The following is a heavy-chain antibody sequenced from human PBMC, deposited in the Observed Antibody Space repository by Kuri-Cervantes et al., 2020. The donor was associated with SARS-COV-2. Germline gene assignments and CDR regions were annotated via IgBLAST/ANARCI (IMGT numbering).Heavy chain of an antibody. V-gene: IGHV5-10-1*01. CDR1: GYSFTNYW. Sequence: GESLKISCKGSGYSFTNYWISWVRQMPGKGLEWMGRIDPSDSYTNYSPSFQGHVTISADKSISTAYLQWSSLKASDTAMYYCARHDWTGTAFDYWGQGTLVTVSS. D-gene: IGHD1/OR15-1a*01. CDR2: IDPSDSYT. J-gene: IGHJ4*02. CDR3: ARHDWTGTAFDY.